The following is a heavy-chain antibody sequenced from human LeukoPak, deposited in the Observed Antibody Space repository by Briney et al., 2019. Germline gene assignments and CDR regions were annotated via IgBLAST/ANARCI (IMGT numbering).Heavy chain of an antibody. CDR1: GYTFTSYG. D-gene: IGHD1-1*01. Sequence: ASVKVSCQSSGYTFTSYGFNWVRQAPGQGLEWMGWINTNNVNRNYAQKLQGRVTMTTDTSTNTAYMELMSLTSDDTAVYYCARAGQLDYWGQGTLVTVSS. CDR2: INTNNVNR. CDR3: ARAGQLDY. J-gene: IGHJ4*02. V-gene: IGHV1-18*01.